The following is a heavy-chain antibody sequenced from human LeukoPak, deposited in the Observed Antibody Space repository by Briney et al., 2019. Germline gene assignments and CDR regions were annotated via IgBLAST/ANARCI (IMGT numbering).Heavy chain of an antibody. CDR1: GFTFSSYA. CDR3: AGNVLRSPGMDV. D-gene: IGHD3-3*01. Sequence: QSGGSLRLSCAASGFTFSSYAMHWVRQAPGKGLEWVAVISYDGSNKYYADSVKGRFTISRDNSKNTLYLQMNSLRAEDTAVYYCAGNVLRSPGMDVWGQGTTVTVSS. V-gene: IGHV3-30-3*01. CDR2: ISYDGSNK. J-gene: IGHJ6*02.